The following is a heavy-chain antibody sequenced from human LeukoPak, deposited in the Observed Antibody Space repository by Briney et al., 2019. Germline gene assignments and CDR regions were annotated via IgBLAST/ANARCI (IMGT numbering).Heavy chain of an antibody. D-gene: IGHD5-12*01. CDR2: INAGNGNT. CDR3: ARGYSGYDYFDY. Sequence: ASVKVSCKASGYTFTSYAMHWVRQAPGQRLEWMGWINAGNGNTKYSQEFQGRVTITRDTSASTAYMDLSSLRSEDMAVYYCARGYSGYDYFDYWGQGTLVTVSS. V-gene: IGHV1-3*03. J-gene: IGHJ4*02. CDR1: GYTFTSYA.